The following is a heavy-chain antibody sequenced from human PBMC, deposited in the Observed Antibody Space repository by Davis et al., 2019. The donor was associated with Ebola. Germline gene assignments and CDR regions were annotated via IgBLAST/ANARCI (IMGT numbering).Heavy chain of an antibody. CDR1: GGSISTSSYY. CDR2: IYYSGKT. CDR3: ASLSSSWCFDY. J-gene: IGHJ4*02. V-gene: IGHV4-39*01. Sequence: SETLSLTCTVSGGSISTSSYYWGWIRQPPGKGLEWIGSIYYSGKTYYNPSLKSRVTISVDTSKNQFSLKLSSVTAADTAVYYCASLSSSWCFDYWGQGTLVTVSS. D-gene: IGHD6-13*01.